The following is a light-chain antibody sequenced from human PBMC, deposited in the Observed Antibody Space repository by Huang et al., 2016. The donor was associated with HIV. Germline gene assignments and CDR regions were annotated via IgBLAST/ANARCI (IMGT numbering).Light chain of an antibody. CDR3: QQHSSWPLT. V-gene: IGKV3-15*01. CDR1: QTVRNKF. J-gene: IGKJ4*01. CDR2: SAS. Sequence: EMVMTQSPATLSVSPGERATLSCRASQTVRNKFLAWYQQKPGQSPRLLIYSASTRATGIPGRFSGSGSGTEFTLTISSLQSEDFAVYYCQQHSSWPLTFGGGTKVEIK.